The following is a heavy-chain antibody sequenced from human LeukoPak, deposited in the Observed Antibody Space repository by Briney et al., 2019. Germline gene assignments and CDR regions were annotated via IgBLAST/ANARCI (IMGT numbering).Heavy chain of an antibody. V-gene: IGHV3-74*01. D-gene: IGHD3-22*01. CDR3: ARDMRQYYYDSTLLDY. CDR1: GFTFSSYA. CDR2: INSDGSST. J-gene: IGHJ4*02. Sequence: GGSLRLSCAASGFTFSSYAMSWVCQAPGKGLMWVSRINSDGSSTSYADSVKGRFTISRDNAKNTLYLQMNSLRAEDTAVYYCARDMRQYYYDSTLLDYWGQGTLVTVSS.